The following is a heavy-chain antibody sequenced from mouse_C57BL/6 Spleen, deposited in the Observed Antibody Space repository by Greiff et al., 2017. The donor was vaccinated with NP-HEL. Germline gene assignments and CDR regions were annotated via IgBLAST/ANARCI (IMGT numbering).Heavy chain of an antibody. CDR1: GYAFTNYL. V-gene: IGHV1-54*01. CDR2: INPGSGGT. Sequence: QVQLKQSGAELVRPGTSVKVSCKASGYAFTNYLIEWVKQRPGQGLEWIGVINPGSGGTNYNEKFKGKATLTADKPTSTAYMQLSSLTSEDSAVYFCARSDGPFAYWGQGTLVTVSA. CDR3: ARSDGPFAY. J-gene: IGHJ3*01. D-gene: IGHD2-3*01.